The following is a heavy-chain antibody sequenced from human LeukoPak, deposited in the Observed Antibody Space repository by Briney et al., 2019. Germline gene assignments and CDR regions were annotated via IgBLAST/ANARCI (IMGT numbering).Heavy chain of an antibody. CDR3: AKSGGYGLIDY. CDR1: GASVSGSPYY. D-gene: IGHD1-26*01. CDR2: IYSSGST. V-gene: IGHV4-39*01. J-gene: IGHJ4*02. Sequence: SETLSLTCTVSGASVSGSPYYWGWIRQPPGKGLEWIGSIYSSGSTYYNASLQSRVTISIETSRNQISLRLNSVTAADTAIYYCAKSGGYGLIDYWGQGTLVTVSS.